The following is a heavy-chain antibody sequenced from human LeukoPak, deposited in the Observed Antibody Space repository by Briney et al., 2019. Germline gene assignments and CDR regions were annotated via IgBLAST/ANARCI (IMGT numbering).Heavy chain of an antibody. CDR2: IRSKAYGGTT. D-gene: IGHD6-19*01. V-gene: IGHV3-49*05. Sequence: KAGGPLRLSCTASGFTFGDYAMSWFRQAPGKGLEWVGFIRSKAYGGTTEYAASVKGRFTISRDDSKGIAYLQMNSLKTEDTAVYYCTRDLSSGWTDYWGQGTLVTVSS. CDR3: TRDLSSGWTDY. J-gene: IGHJ4*02. CDR1: GFTFGDYA.